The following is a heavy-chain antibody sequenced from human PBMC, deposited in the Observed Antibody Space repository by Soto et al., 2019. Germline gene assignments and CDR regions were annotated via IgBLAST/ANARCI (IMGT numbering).Heavy chain of an antibody. Sequence: PSETLSLTCTVSGGSISSSSYYWGWIRQPPGKGLEWIGSIYYSGSTYYNPSLKSRVTISVDTSKNQFSLKLSSVTAADTAVYYCARTERWLQLPYDYWGQGTLVTVSS. D-gene: IGHD5-12*01. V-gene: IGHV4-39*01. CDR3: ARTERWLQLPYDY. J-gene: IGHJ4*02. CDR1: GGSISSSSYY. CDR2: IYYSGST.